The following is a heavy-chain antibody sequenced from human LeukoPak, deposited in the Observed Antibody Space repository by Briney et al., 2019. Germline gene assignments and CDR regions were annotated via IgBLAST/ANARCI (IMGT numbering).Heavy chain of an antibody. Sequence: SETLSLTCTVSGGSISSSSYYWGWLRQPPGKGLEWIGSIYYSGSTYYNPSLKSQVTISVDTSKNQFSLKLSSVTAADTAVYYCARRGYSYGYRFDYWGQGTLVTVSS. CDR1: GGSISSSSYY. CDR3: ARRGYSYGYRFDY. V-gene: IGHV4-39*01. D-gene: IGHD5-18*01. J-gene: IGHJ4*02. CDR2: IYYSGST.